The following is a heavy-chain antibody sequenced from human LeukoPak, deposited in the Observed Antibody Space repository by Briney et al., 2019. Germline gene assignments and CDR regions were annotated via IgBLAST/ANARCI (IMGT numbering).Heavy chain of an antibody. D-gene: IGHD3-10*01. CDR3: ARGYYATDVGHYFDY. V-gene: IGHV4-4*07. CDR2: IYSSGST. CDR1: GGSISRYY. J-gene: IGHJ4*02. Sequence: SETLSLTCTVSGGSISRYYWSWIRQPAGKGLEWIGRIYSSGSTNYNPSLKSRVSMSVDTSNNQFSLRVSSVTAADTAVYYCARGYYATDVGHYFDYWGQGTLVTVSS.